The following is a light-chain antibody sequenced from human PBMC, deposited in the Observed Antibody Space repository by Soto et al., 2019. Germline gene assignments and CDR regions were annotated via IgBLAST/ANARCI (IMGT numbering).Light chain of an antibody. J-gene: IGKJ3*01. V-gene: IGKV3-20*01. CDR3: QQYGSSRFT. CDR1: QSVSSSY. Sequence: EIVLTQSPGTLSLSPGERATLSCRASQSVSSSYLAWYQQKPGQAPRLLIYGASSRATGIPDRFSGSGSGTDFTLTFSRLEPEDFAVYYCQQYGSSRFTFGPGTKVDI. CDR2: GAS.